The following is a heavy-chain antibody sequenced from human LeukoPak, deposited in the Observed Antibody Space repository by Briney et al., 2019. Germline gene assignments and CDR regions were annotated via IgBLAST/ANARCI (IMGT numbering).Heavy chain of an antibody. CDR3: ARDRSGSGWLPHY. CDR2: ISAYDGNT. CDR1: GYTFTNNG. J-gene: IGHJ4*02. V-gene: IGHV1-18*01. D-gene: IGHD6-19*01. Sequence: ASVKVSCKASGYTFTNNGINWVRQAPGQGREWMGCISAYDGNTDFAQKFQGRVTMTTDTSTNTAYMELRSLTSDDTAVYYCARDRSGSGWLPHYWGQGTLVTVSS.